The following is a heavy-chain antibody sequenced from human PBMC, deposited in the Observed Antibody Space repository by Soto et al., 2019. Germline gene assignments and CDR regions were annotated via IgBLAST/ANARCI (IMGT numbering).Heavy chain of an antibody. J-gene: IGHJ6*02. Sequence: ASVKVSCKASGGTFSSYAISWVRQAPGQGLEWMGGIIPIFGTANYAQKFQGRVTITADESTSTAYMELSSLRSEDTAVYYCAMVDREVGAIGDRYYYGMDVWGQWTTVTVSS. D-gene: IGHD1-26*01. CDR3: AMVDREVGAIGDRYYYGMDV. V-gene: IGHV1-69*13. CDR2: IIPIFGTA. CDR1: GGTFSSYA.